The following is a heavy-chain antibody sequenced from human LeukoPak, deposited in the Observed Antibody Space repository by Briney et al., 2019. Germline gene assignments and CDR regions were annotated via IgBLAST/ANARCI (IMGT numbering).Heavy chain of an antibody. CDR1: GGTFSSYA. V-gene: IGHV1-69*05. CDR2: IIPIFGTA. Sequence: ASVKVSCKASGGTFSSYAISWVRQAPGQGLEWMGGIIPIFGTANYAQKFQGRVTITTDESTSTAYMELSSLRSEDTAVYYCATLIQSSSSNYYYYYMHVWGKGTTVTVSS. CDR3: ATLIQSSSSNYYYYYMHV. D-gene: IGHD6-6*01. J-gene: IGHJ6*03.